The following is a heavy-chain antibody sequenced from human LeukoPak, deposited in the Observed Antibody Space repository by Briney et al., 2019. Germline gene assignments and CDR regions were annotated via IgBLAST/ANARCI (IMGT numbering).Heavy chain of an antibody. CDR1: GGTFTGYY. J-gene: IGHJ3*02. D-gene: IGHD3-22*01. CDR2: INPNSGGT. CDR3: ARTYYYDSSGLEKANDAFDI. Sequence: PGASVKVSCKASGGTFTGYYIHWVRQAPGQGLEWMGRINPNSGGTNYAQKFQGRVTMTRDTSISTAYMELSRLRSDDTAVYYCARTYYYDSSGLEKANDAFDIWGQGTMVTVSS. V-gene: IGHV1-2*06.